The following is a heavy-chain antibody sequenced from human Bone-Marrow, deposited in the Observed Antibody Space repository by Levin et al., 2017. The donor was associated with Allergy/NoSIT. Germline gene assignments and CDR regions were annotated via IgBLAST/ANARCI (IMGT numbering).Heavy chain of an antibody. V-gene: IGHV1-8*01. Sequence: ASVKVSCKASGYTFTSYDINWVRQATGQGLEWMGWMNPNSGNTGYAQKFQGRVTMTRNTSISTAYMELSSLRSEDTAVYYCARDGYNLASFIPVVGYYWGQGTLVTVSS. CDR1: GYTFTSYD. CDR2: MNPNSGNT. D-gene: IGHD5-24*01. J-gene: IGHJ4*02. CDR3: ARDGYNLASFIPVVGYY.